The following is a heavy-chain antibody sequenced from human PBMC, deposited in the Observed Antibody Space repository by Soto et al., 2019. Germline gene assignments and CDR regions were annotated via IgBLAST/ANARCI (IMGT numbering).Heavy chain of an antibody. Sequence: GGSLRLSCAASGFTFSSYGMHWVRQAPGKGLEWVAVIWYDGSNKYYADSVKGRFTISRDNSKNTLYLQMNSLRAEDTAVYYCARDYSDYGDYVDAFDIWGQGTMVTVSS. CDR1: GFTFSSYG. CDR2: IWYDGSNK. D-gene: IGHD4-17*01. V-gene: IGHV3-33*01. J-gene: IGHJ3*02. CDR3: ARDYSDYGDYVDAFDI.